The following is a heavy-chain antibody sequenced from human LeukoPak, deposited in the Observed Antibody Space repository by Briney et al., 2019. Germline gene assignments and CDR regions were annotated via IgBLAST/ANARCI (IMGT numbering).Heavy chain of an antibody. V-gene: IGHV6-1*01. D-gene: IGHD3-9*01. Sequence: SQTLSLTCAISGDSVSSNSAAWNWIRQSPSRGLEWLGRTYYRSKWKYDYAVSVKSRMAINPDTSKNQSSLQLNSVTPEDTAVYYCVRVSTIESSAFDIWGQGTLVTVSS. CDR1: GDSVSSNSAA. CDR3: VRVSTIESSAFDI. CDR2: TYYRSKWKY. J-gene: IGHJ4*02.